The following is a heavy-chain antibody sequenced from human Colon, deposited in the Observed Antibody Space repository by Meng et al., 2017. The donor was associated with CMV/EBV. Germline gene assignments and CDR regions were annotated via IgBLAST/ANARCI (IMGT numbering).Heavy chain of an antibody. D-gene: IGHD2-15*01. V-gene: IGHV3-11*04. Sequence: GGSLRLSCLASGFTFSDHYMAWIRQAPGKGLEWLSYITSTGNLVYYADSLKGRFTISRDNAKNSLFLQVDSLRVEDTAVYYCARVRDSAIDYWGQGTLVTVSS. CDR1: GFTFSDHY. CDR2: ITSTGNLV. J-gene: IGHJ4*02. CDR3: ARVRDSAIDY.